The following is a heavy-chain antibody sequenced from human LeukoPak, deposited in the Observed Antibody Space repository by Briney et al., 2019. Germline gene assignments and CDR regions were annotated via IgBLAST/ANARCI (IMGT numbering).Heavy chain of an antibody. CDR3: ARQTLYNSGWKFDY. D-gene: IGHD6-19*01. J-gene: IGHJ4*02. Sequence: PSETLSLTCTVSGGSISKQYWSWIRQPAGKGLEWIGRIYTSGRTNFNPSLKSRITISVDESTNQFSLKLTSVTAADTAVYFCARQTLYNSGWKFDYWGQGTQVAVSS. CDR1: GGSISKQY. CDR2: IYTSGRT. V-gene: IGHV4-4*07.